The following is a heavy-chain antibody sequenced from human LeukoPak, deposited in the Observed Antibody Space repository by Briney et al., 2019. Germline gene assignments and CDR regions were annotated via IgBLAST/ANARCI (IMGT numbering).Heavy chain of an antibody. V-gene: IGHV1-2*04. CDR2: INPNSGGT. J-gene: IGHJ6*02. CDR1: GYTFTGYY. Sequence: ASVKVSCKASGYTFTGYYMHWVRQAPGQGLEWMGWINPNSGGTNYAQKFQGWVTMTRDTSISTAYMELSRLRSDDTAVYYCARGLLPGSGYYDSYPGYYYGMDVWGQGTTVTVSS. CDR3: ARGLLPGSGYYDSYPGYYYGMDV. D-gene: IGHD3-22*01.